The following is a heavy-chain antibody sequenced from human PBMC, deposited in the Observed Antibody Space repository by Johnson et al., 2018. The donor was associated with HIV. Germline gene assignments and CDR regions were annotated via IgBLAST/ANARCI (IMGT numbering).Heavy chain of an antibody. CDR2: ISWNSGSI. CDR1: GFTFDDYA. Sequence: QLVESGGGLVQPGRSLRLSCAASGFTFDDYAMHWVRQAPGKGLEWVSGISWNSGSIGYADSVKGRFTISRDNSKNTLYLQMNSLRAEDTAVYYCARVHSGGAFDIWGQGTMVTVSS. V-gene: IGHV3-9*01. CDR3: ARVHSGGAFDI. J-gene: IGHJ3*02.